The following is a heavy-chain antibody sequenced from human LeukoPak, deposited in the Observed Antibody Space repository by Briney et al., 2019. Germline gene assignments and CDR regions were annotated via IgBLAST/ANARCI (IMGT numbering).Heavy chain of an antibody. V-gene: IGHV3-21*01. D-gene: IGHD5-24*01. CDR2: ISSSSSYI. CDR3: AREGQWLQAV. CDR1: GFTFSSYS. J-gene: IGHJ4*02. Sequence: GGSLRLSCAASGFTFSSYSMNWVRQAPGKGLEWVSSISSSSSYIYYADSVKGRFAISRDNAKNSLYLQMNSLRAEDTAVYYCAREGQWLQAVWGQGTLVTVSS.